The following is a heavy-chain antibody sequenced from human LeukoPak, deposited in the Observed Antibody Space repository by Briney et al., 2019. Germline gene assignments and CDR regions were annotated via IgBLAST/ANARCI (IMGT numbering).Heavy chain of an antibody. D-gene: IGHD2/OR15-2a*01. Sequence: SGTLSPTCAVSGSSISSSNSWSWVRQPPGKGLEWIGEIYHSGSTNYNPSLKSRVTISVDKSKNQFSLKLSSVTAADTAVYYCARDRPRIDLYYYYYMDVWGKGTTVTVSS. CDR3: ARDRPRIDLYYYYYMDV. V-gene: IGHV4-4*02. CDR2: IYHSGST. J-gene: IGHJ6*03. CDR1: GSSISSSNS.